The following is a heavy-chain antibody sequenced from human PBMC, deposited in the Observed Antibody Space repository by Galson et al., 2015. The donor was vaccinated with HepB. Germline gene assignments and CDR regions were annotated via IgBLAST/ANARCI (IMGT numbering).Heavy chain of an antibody. D-gene: IGHD3-22*01. CDR3: ANMGGIYYDSSGYQPPDAFDI. CDR1: GFTFSSYS. J-gene: IGHJ3*02. CDR2: ISSSSSYI. Sequence: SLRLSCAASGFTFSSYSMNWVRQAPGKGLEWVSSISSSSSYIYYADSVKGRFTISRDNAKNSLYLQMNSLRAEDTAVYYCANMGGIYYDSSGYQPPDAFDIWGQETMVTVSS. V-gene: IGHV3-21*01.